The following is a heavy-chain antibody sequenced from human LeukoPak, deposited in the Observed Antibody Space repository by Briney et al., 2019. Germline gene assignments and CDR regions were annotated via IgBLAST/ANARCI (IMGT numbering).Heavy chain of an antibody. Sequence: GGSLRLSCAASGFTFTSYWMSWVRQAPGKGLEWVANIKQDGSDKNYVDSVKGRFTISRDNAENSLYLQMNTLRADDTAMYYCAREHILTGYWDYWGQGALVTVSS. CDR3: AREHILTGYWDY. CDR1: GFTFTSYW. D-gene: IGHD3-9*01. J-gene: IGHJ4*02. V-gene: IGHV3-7*01. CDR2: IKQDGSDK.